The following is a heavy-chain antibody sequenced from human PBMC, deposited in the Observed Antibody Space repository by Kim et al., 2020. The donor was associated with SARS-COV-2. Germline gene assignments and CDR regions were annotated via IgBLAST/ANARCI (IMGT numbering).Heavy chain of an antibody. CDR1: GFTFSDYY. J-gene: IGHJ3*02. V-gene: IGHV3-11*05. D-gene: IGHD3-3*01. Sequence: GGSLRLSCAASGFTFSDYYMSWIRQAPGKGLEWVSYISSSSSYTKYADSVKGRFTISRDNAKNSLYVQMNSLRAKDTAVYYCARERLITIFGVVINDAFDIWGQGTMVTVSS. CDR2: ISSSSSYT. CDR3: ARERLITIFGVVINDAFDI.